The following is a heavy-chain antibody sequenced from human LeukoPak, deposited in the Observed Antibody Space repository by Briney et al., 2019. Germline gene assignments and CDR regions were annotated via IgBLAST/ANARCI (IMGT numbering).Heavy chain of an antibody. CDR3: ARFDYSNYLRAFDI. Sequence: SETVSLTCTVSGGSVSSGSYYWSWIRQPPGKGLDWIGYIYYSGSTNYNPSLKSRVTISVDTSKNQFSLKLSSVTAADTAVYYCARFDYSNYLRAFDIWGQGTMVTVSS. D-gene: IGHD4-11*01. CDR2: IYYSGST. V-gene: IGHV4-61*01. CDR1: GGSVSSGSYY. J-gene: IGHJ3*02.